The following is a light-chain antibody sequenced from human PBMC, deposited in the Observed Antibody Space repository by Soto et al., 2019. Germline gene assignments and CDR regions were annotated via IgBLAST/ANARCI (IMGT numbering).Light chain of an antibody. CDR3: QQYGSSPRT. Sequence: EIVLTQSPGTLSLSPGERATLSCRASQSVSSGYLAWYQQKPGQAPRLLIYGASNRATGIPDRLSGSGSGTDFTLTISRLEPEDFAVYYCQQYGSSPRTFGQGTRLEIK. J-gene: IGKJ5*01. V-gene: IGKV3-20*01. CDR1: QSVSSGY. CDR2: GAS.